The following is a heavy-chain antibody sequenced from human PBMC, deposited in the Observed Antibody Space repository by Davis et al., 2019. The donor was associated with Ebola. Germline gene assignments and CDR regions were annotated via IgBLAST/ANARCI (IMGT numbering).Heavy chain of an antibody. V-gene: IGHV4-59*01. J-gene: IGHJ5*01. CDR2: LYFRGST. Sequence: SETLSLTCTVSGGSISTYYWSWIRQPPGKGLEWIGYLYFRGSTTYNPSHKSRVSISVDTYKNQFSLKLNSVTSADTAFYYCARGGGYSFDSWGQGTLVTVSS. CDR1: GGSISTYY. D-gene: IGHD4-11*01. CDR3: ARGGGYSFDS.